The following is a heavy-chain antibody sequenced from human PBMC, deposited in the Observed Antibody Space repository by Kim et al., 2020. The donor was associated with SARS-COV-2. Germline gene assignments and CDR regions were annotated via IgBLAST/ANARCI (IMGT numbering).Heavy chain of an antibody. J-gene: IGHJ4*02. D-gene: IGHD6-6*01. Sequence: SPAFQGQVTISADKSISTAYLQWSSLKASDTAMYYCASSLHSSSYPHFDYWGQGTLVTVSS. CDR3: ASSLHSSSYPHFDY. V-gene: IGHV5-51*01.